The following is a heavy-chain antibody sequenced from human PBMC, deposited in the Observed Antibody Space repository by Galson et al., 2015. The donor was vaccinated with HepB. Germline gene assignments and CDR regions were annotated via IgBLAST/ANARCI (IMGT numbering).Heavy chain of an antibody. Sequence: SLRLSCAASGFTFSDDYMSWIRQAPGKGLERVSYISSSSSYTDYADSVKGRFTISRDNAKNSLYLQMNSLRAEDTAVYYCARYGSGDIVVVPAAIQDNYYYYMDVWGKGTTVTVSS. CDR2: ISSSSSYT. V-gene: IGHV3-11*06. D-gene: IGHD2-2*02. J-gene: IGHJ6*03. CDR1: GFTFSDDY. CDR3: ARYGSGDIVVVPAAIQDNYYYYMDV.